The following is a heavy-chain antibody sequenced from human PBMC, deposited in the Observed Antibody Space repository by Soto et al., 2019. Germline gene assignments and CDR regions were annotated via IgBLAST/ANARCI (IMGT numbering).Heavy chain of an antibody. D-gene: IGHD2-15*01. J-gene: IGHJ4*02. CDR1: GFTFSSYA. CDR2: IRGSGGST. CDR3: AKALRVIVVVGHAPSAH. Sequence: GVSLRLSCAASGFTFSSYAMTWVRQAPGKGLEWVSGIRGSGGSTYYADSVKGRFNISRDNSKNTLYLQMNSLRAEDTAVYYCAKALRVIVVVGHAPSAHWGQGTLVNVSS. V-gene: IGHV3-23*01.